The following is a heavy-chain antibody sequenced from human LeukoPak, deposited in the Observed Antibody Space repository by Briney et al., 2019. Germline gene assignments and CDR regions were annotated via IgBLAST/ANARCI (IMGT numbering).Heavy chain of an antibody. J-gene: IGHJ4*02. D-gene: IGHD3-10*01. CDR1: GFTFSSYG. Sequence: GGSLRLSCAASGFTFSSYGMRWVRQAPGKGLEWVAFIRYDGSNKYYADSVKGRFTISRDNSKNTLYLQMNSLRAEDTAVYYCAKPSWFGEYYFDYWGQGTLVTVSS. CDR3: AKPSWFGEYYFDY. CDR2: IRYDGSNK. V-gene: IGHV3-30*02.